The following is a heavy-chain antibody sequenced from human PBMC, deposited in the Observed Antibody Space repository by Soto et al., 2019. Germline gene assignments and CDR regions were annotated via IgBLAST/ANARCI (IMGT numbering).Heavy chain of an antibody. CDR2: IFYSGST. CDR3: ASMIGDPVLSFDS. Sequence: QVQLQESGPGLVKPSETLSLTCTVSGGSISSYYWSWIRQPPGKGLEWIGFIFYSGSTSYNPSLKSRVTXSXAXXEYQFSLKLNSVTAADTAVYYCASMIGDPVLSFDSWGQGTLVAVSS. V-gene: IGHV4-59*01. CDR1: GGSISSYY. J-gene: IGHJ5*01. D-gene: IGHD3-10*02.